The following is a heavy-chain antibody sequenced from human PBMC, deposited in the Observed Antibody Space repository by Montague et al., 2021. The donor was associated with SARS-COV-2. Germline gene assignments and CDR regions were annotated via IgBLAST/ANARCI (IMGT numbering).Heavy chain of an antibody. J-gene: IGHJ4*02. CDR3: ARAQKTISGMLIPPYYFDF. D-gene: IGHD3-3*01. CDR2: IYHSGST. CDR1: GHSIWSSDW. Sequence: SETLSLTCSVSGHSIWSSDWWTWVRQPPGKGLEWIGEIYHSGSTTYNPSLKSRVTISVDKSKNQFSLTLTSLTAADTAVYYCARAQKTISGMLIPPYYFDFWGQGTLATVPS. V-gene: IGHV4-4*02.